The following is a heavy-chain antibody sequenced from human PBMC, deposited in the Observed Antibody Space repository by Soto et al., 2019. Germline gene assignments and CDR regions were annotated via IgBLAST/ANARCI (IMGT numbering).Heavy chain of an antibody. Sequence: QVRLAESGGGVVQPGRSLRLSCTASGFSFSSYAMYWFRQPPGKGLEWVAVISHDGINKHYADPVKGRVTVSRDNSSPSVDLQLNSLRGEDTAMYYCARDMYSSDYFVKWFEPWGQGTLVTVSS. CDR1: GFSFSSYA. J-gene: IGHJ5*02. V-gene: IGHV3-30-3*01. CDR3: ARDMYSSDYFVKWFEP. D-gene: IGHD6-19*01. CDR2: ISHDGINK.